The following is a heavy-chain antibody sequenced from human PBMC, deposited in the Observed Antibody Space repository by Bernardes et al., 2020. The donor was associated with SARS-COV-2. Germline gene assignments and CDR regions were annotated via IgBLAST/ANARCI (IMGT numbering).Heavy chain of an antibody. CDR2: IYHTANT. J-gene: IGHJ6*02. CDR3: ARSAYDYYYGMDV. V-gene: IGHV4-4*02. CDR1: GGSISSNNW. D-gene: IGHD3-3*01. Sequence: SETLSLTCTVSGGSISSNNWWPWVRQPPGKGLEWIGEIYHTANTNSKPSLQSRVTISVDKSKNQFSLRLSSVTAADTAVYYCARSAYDYYYGMDVWGQGTTVTVSS.